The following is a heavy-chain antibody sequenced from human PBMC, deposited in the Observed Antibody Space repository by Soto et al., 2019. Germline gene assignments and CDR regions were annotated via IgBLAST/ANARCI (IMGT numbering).Heavy chain of an antibody. D-gene: IGHD4-17*01. J-gene: IGHJ4*02. Sequence: SETLSLTCTVSGGSISSYYWSWIRQPPGKGLEWIGYIYYSGSTNYNPSLKSRGTISVDTSKNQFSLKLSSVTAADTAVYYCARVIYGDPLGWGFDYWGQGTLVTVSS. CDR1: GGSISSYY. CDR3: ARVIYGDPLGWGFDY. V-gene: IGHV4-59*01. CDR2: IYYSGST.